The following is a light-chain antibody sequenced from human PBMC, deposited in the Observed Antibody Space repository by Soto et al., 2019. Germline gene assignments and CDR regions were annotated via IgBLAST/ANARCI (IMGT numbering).Light chain of an antibody. Sequence: DIKMTQSPYWLSVSVGDRVTITCRASQSIISYLNWYQQKPGKAPNLLIYTTSNLESGVPSRFSGSGSGTDFTLTISSLQPEDVATYFCQQSYSRPRTFGQGTKVDIK. CDR2: TTS. CDR3: QQSYSRPRT. V-gene: IGKV1-39*01. CDR1: QSIISY. J-gene: IGKJ1*01.